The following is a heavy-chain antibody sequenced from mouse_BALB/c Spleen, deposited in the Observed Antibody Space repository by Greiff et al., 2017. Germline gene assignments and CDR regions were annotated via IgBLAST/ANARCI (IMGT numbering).Heavy chain of an antibody. CDR2: IWAGGST. D-gene: IGHD2-3*01. J-gene: IGHJ3*01. CDR3: AREIYDGHYGAWFAY. V-gene: IGHV2-9*02. Sequence: VKLQESGPGLVAPSQSLSITCTVSGFSLTSYGVHWVRQPPGKGLEWLGVIWAGGSTNYNSALMSRLSISKDNSKSQVFLKMNSLQTDDTAMYYCAREIYDGHYGAWFAYWGQGTLVTVSA. CDR1: GFSLTSYG.